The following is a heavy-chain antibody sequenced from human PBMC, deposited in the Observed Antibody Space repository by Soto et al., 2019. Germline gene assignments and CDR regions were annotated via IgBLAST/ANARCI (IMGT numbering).Heavy chain of an antibody. V-gene: IGHV5-51*01. CDR1: GYTFSKYW. CDR3: ARVSDIVVVPAAIPGYFQH. Sequence: GESLKISCQASGYTFSKYWIAWVRQMPGKGLEYVGIVYPGDSDTRYSPSFQGQVTISVDTPTSTAYMELSSLRSEDTAVYYCARVSDIVVVPAAIPGYFQHWGQGTLVTVSS. J-gene: IGHJ1*01. CDR2: VYPGDSDT. D-gene: IGHD2-2*01.